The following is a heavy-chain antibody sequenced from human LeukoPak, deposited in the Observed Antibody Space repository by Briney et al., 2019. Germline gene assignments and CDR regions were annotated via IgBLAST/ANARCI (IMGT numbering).Heavy chain of an antibody. CDR2: ISGNGVYT. CDR1: GFTFNNYA. CDR3: AKDDNIAVAGTKTLFDY. V-gene: IGHV3-23*01. Sequence: GGPLRLSCAASGFTFNNYAMSWVRQAPGKGLEWVSIISGNGVYTYYADSVKGRFTISRDNSKNTLYLQMNSLRAEDTAVCYCAKDDNIAVAGTKTLFDYWGQGTLVTVSS. J-gene: IGHJ4*02. D-gene: IGHD6-19*01.